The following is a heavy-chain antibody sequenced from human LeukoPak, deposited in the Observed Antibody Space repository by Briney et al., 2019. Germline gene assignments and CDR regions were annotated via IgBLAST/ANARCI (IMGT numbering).Heavy chain of an antibody. V-gene: IGHV1-18*01. Sequence: ASVKVSCKATSRISWVRQAPGQGLEWMGWIGTYAGDTYYAQKFQGRITVTTDTSTSTVYMELRNLRSDDTAVYYCARDLWNFYDDSGYNRDFDSWGQGTLVTVSS. CDR1: TSR. CDR3: ARDLWNFYDDSGYNRDFDS. J-gene: IGHJ5*01. CDR2: IGTYAGDT. D-gene: IGHD3-22*01.